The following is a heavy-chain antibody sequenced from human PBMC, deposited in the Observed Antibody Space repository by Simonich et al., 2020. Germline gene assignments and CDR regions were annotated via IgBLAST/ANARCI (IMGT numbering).Heavy chain of an antibody. CDR1: GFTFSSYE. V-gene: IGHV3-48*03. CDR3: ARDFRLQLVEIGTYYYYGMDV. CDR2: ISSSGSTI. Sequence: EVQLVESGGGLVQPGGSLRLSCAASGFTFSSYEMNWVRQAPGKGLEWVSYISSSGSTIYYADSVQGRFTISRANAKNSRYLQMNSLRAEDTAVYYCARDFRLQLVEIGTYYYYGMDVWGQGTTVTVSS. J-gene: IGHJ6*02. D-gene: IGHD6-6*01.